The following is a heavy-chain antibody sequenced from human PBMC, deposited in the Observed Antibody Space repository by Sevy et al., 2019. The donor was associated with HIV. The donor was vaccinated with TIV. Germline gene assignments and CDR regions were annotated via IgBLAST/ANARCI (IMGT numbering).Heavy chain of an antibody. CDR1: GYTLNDYG. J-gene: IGHJ6*02. CDR2: VTTYKDST. Sequence: ASVKVSCKASGYTLNDYGISWVRQALGQGLAWIGWVTTYKDSTNYAQNFQGRVTLTTDTSTNTAYMELRSLRSDDTAVYYCARVDPYYEFGDVWGQGTTVTVSS. D-gene: IGHD3-3*01. V-gene: IGHV1-18*01. CDR3: ARVDPYYEFGDV.